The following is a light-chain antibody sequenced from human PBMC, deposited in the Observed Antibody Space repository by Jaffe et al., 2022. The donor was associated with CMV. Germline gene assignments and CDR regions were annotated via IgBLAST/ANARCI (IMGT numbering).Light chain of an antibody. CDR2: GDS. V-gene: IGLV1-40*01. CDR3: QSYDRTLSAV. Sequence: QSVLTQPPSLSGAPGQRVTISCTGNSSNIGAGYYVHWYQQLPGTSPKLLIFGDSRRPSGVPDRFSGSKSGTSASLAITGLQAEDEADYYCQSYDRTLSAVFGGGTKLAV. J-gene: IGLJ3*02. CDR1: SSNIGAGYY.